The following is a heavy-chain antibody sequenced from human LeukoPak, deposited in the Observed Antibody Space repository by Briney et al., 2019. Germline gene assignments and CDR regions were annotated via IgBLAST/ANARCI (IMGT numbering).Heavy chain of an antibody. Sequence: GGSLSLSCGASGFTFSSYAMSWVRQAPGKGLEWVSAISGSGGSTYYADSVKGRFTISRDNSKSTLNLQMNSLRAEDTAVYYCATGSGYYWADYWGQGTLVTVSS. J-gene: IGHJ4*02. V-gene: IGHV3-23*01. CDR2: ISGSGGST. CDR1: GFTFSSYA. CDR3: ATGSGYYWADY. D-gene: IGHD3-22*01.